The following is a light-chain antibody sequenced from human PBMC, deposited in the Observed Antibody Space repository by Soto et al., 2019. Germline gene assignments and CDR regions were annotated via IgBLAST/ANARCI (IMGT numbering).Light chain of an antibody. CDR3: QKYNSAPRT. V-gene: IGKV1-27*01. J-gene: IGKJ1*01. Sequence: DIQMTQSPSSLSASVGDRVTITCRASQGISVYLAWYQQKPGKVPRLMIYEASTLQSGVPSRFSGSGSGTYFTLTISSLQPEDVATYYCQKYNSAPRTFGQGTKVEIK. CDR2: EAS. CDR1: QGISVY.